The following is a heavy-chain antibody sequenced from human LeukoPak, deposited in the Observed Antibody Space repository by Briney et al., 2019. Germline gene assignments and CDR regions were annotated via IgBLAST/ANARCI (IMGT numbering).Heavy chain of an antibody. CDR1: GFTFNYYS. Sequence: TGGSLRISCAASGFTFNYYSMNWVRQAPGKGLEWVSSIGSSSGYIYYADAVKGRFTISRDNAKNSVYLHMNSLRAEDTAVYYCARAAAGSGNYYYYMDVWGKGTTVTASS. J-gene: IGHJ6*03. CDR2: IGSSSGYI. V-gene: IGHV3-21*01. D-gene: IGHD6-13*01. CDR3: ARAAAGSGNYYYYMDV.